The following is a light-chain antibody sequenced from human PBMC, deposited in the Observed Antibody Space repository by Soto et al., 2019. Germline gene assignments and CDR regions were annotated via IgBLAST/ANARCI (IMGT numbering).Light chain of an antibody. CDR1: QSISNY. V-gene: IGKV1-5*03. Sequence: DIQMTQSPSTLSASVGDRGTITCRASQSISNYLAWYQQKPGKAPKLLIYQASSLESGVPSRFSGSGSGTEFTLTISSVQPDDFATYYCQHYNTYSWFTFGPGTKVDIK. CDR3: QHYNTYSWFT. CDR2: QAS. J-gene: IGKJ3*01.